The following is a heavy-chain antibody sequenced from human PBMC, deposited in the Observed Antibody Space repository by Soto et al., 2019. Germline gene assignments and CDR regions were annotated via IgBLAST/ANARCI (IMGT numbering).Heavy chain of an antibody. J-gene: IGHJ6*02. V-gene: IGHV3-33*01. D-gene: IGHD1-26*01. CDR2: IWYDGSNK. Sequence: QVQLVESGGGVVQPGRSLRLSCAASGFTFSSYGMHWVRQAPGKGLEWVAVIWYDGSNKYYADSVKGRFTISRDNSKNTLYLQMNSLRAEDTAVYYCARDFESGSYFVYYYYGMDVWGQGTTVTVSS. CDR3: ARDFESGSYFVYYYYGMDV. CDR1: GFTFSSYG.